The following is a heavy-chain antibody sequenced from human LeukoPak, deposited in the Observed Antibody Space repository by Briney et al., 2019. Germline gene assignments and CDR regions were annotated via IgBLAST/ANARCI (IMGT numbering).Heavy chain of an antibody. Sequence: SETLSLTCSVSGVSINSTSYYWDWIRQPPGKGLEWIGNIYYSGSTYYNPSLKSRVTISVDTSKNQFSLKLSSVTAADTAVYYCARPRRLSIAARSAFDPWGQGTLVTVSS. CDR3: ARPRRLSIAARSAFDP. D-gene: IGHD6-6*01. CDR2: IYYSGST. V-gene: IGHV4-39*07. J-gene: IGHJ5*02. CDR1: GVSINSTSYY.